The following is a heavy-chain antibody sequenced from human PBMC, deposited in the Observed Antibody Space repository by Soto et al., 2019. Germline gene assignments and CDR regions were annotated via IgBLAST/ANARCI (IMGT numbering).Heavy chain of an antibody. CDR1: GCRYISNW. Sequence: KISCTGCGCRYISNWIGWVHQMPGKGLEWMGMIYPGDSDTRYSTSFQGQVTISADKSISTAYLQWSSLKASDTAMYYCARPQSGYPYGMDVWGQGTTVTVSS. D-gene: IGHD3-22*01. V-gene: IGHV5-51*07. J-gene: IGHJ6*02. CDR2: IYPGDSDT. CDR3: ARPQSGYPYGMDV.